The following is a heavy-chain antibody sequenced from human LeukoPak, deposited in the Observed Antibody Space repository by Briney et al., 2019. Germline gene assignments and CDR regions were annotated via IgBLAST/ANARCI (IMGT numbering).Heavy chain of an antibody. V-gene: IGHV3-23*01. J-gene: IGHJ4*02. Sequence: GGSLRLSCAASGFTVSSNYMSWVRQATGKGLEWVSAISGSGGSTYYADSVKGRFTISRDNSKNTLYLQMNSLRAEDTAVYYCAKVLSSGWFIDYFDYWGQGTLVTVSS. CDR3: AKVLSSGWFIDYFDY. D-gene: IGHD6-19*01. CDR2: ISGSGGST. CDR1: GFTVSSNY.